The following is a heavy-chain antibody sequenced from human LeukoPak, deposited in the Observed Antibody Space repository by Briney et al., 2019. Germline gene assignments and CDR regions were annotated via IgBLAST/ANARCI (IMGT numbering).Heavy chain of an antibody. V-gene: IGHV3-23*01. CDR2: ISGSGGST. J-gene: IGHJ4*02. Sequence: GGSLRLSCAASGFTFSSYAMSWVRQAPGKGLEWVSAISGSGGSTYYADSVKGRFTISRDNSKNTLYLQMNSLRVEDTAVYYCARLSSSWYHFDYWGQGTLVSVSS. CDR3: ARLSSSWYHFDY. D-gene: IGHD6-13*01. CDR1: GFTFSSYA.